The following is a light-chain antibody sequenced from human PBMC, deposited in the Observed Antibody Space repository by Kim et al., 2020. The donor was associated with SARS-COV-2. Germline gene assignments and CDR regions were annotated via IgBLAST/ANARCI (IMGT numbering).Light chain of an antibody. CDR2: EDS. Sequence: TVTISCTRSSGSIASNYVQWYQQRPGSSPTTVIFEDSQRPSGVPDRFSGSIDSSSNSASLTISGLQTEDEADYYCQSYDNRNPWVFGGGTQLTVL. CDR1: SGSIASNY. CDR3: QSYDNRNPWV. V-gene: IGLV6-57*01. J-gene: IGLJ3*02.